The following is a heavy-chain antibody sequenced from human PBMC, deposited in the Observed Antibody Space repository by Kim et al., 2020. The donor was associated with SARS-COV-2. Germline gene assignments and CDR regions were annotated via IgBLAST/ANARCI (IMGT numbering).Heavy chain of an antibody. CDR1: GGSISRYY. Sequence: SETLSLTCTVSGGSISRYYWSWIRQPPGKGLEWIGYIYYSGSTNYNPSLKSRVTISVDTSKNQFSLKLSSVTAADTAVYYCARGRGWFGESKVFDYWGQGTLVTVSS. CDR3: ARGRGWFGESKVFDY. J-gene: IGHJ4*02. D-gene: IGHD3-10*01. CDR2: IYYSGST. V-gene: IGHV4-59*01.